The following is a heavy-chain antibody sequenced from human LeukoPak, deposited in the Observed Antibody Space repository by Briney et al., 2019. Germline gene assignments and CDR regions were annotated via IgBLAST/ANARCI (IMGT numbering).Heavy chain of an antibody. V-gene: IGHV4-59*01. CDR3: ARVTGYTIEDYFDY. CDR1: GGSISNYY. Sequence: SETLSLTCTVSGGSISNYYWSWIRQPPGKGLEWIGYIYYSGSTKYNPSLKSRVTISVDTSKNQFSLKLRSVTAADTAVYYCARVTGYTIEDYFDYWGQGTLVTVSS. J-gene: IGHJ4*02. D-gene: IGHD3-9*01. CDR2: IYYSGST.